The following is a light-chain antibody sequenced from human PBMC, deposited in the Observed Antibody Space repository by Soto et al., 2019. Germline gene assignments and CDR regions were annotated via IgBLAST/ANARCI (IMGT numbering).Light chain of an antibody. Sequence: QSALTQPPSASGSPGQSVTISCTGTSSDVGGYNYVSWYQQHTGKAPKLMIYEVSKRPSGVPGRFSASKSGNTASLTVSGLQAEDEADYYCSSYGGNNNLVFGGGTKLTVL. J-gene: IGLJ2*01. V-gene: IGLV2-8*01. CDR3: SSYGGNNNLV. CDR2: EVS. CDR1: SSDVGGYNY.